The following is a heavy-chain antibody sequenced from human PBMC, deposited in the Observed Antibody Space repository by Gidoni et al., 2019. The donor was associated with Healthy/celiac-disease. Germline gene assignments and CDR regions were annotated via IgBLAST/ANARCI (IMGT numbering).Heavy chain of an antibody. CDR2: ISSSSSTI. D-gene: IGHD3-9*01. Sequence: EVQLVESGGGLVQPGGSLRLSCAASGFTFSSYSMNWVRQAPGKGLEWVSYISSSSSTIYYADSVKGRFTISRDNAKNSLYLQMNSLRAEDTAVYYCARGTGSRLSPEDAFDIWGQGTMVTVSS. V-gene: IGHV3-48*01. CDR3: ARGTGSRLSPEDAFDI. J-gene: IGHJ3*02. CDR1: GFTFSSYS.